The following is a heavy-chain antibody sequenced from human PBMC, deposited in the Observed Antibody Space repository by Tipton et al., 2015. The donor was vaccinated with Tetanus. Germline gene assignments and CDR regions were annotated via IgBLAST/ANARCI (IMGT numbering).Heavy chain of an antibody. CDR3: AKARDWNYVVDAFDI. V-gene: IGHV3-23*01. CDR2: ISGSGGST. CDR1: GFTFSSYA. D-gene: IGHD1-7*01. J-gene: IGHJ3*02. Sequence: SLRLSCAASGFTFSSYAMSWVRQAPGKGLEWVSAISGSGGSTYYADSVKGRFTISRDNPKNTLYLQMNSLRAEDTAVYYCAKARDWNYVVDAFDIWGQGTMVTVSS.